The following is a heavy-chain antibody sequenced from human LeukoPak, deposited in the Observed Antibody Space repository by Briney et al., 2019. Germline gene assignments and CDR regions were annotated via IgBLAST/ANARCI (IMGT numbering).Heavy chain of an antibody. Sequence: SETLSLTCSVSGDSSSSYYWSWIRQAAGKGLEWIGRMHGSGYSTYNPSLESRVSMSVDTSKDQLFLNLSSVTAADTAVYFCAKDRVGVPAAIHYYGMDVWGQGTKVTVSS. D-gene: IGHD2-2*01. V-gene: IGHV4-4*07. CDR3: AKDRVGVPAAIHYYGMDV. CDR2: MHGSGYS. J-gene: IGHJ6*02. CDR1: GDSSSSYY.